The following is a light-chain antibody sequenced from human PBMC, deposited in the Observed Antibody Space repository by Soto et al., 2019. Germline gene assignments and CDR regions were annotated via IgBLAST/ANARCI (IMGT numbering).Light chain of an antibody. J-gene: IGKJ4*01. CDR3: QQYNSYPLT. Sequence: EMVITQSPATLSLSPGERATLSCRASQRITTVAWYQQKPGQAPRLLIYGLSIRAPGVPARFSVSGSGTEFTLTISSLQPDDFATYYCQQYNSYPLTFGGGTKVDIK. CDR2: GLS. V-gene: IGKV3-15*01. CDR1: QRITT.